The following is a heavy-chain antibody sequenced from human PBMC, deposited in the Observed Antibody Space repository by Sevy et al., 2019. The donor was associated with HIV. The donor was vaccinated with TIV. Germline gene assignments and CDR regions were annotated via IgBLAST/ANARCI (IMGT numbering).Heavy chain of an antibody. Sequence: GGSLRLSCAASGFTFSSYSMNWVRQAPGKGLEWVSYISSSSSTIYYADSVKGRFTISRDNAKNSLYLQMNSLRDEDTAVYYCAREGAYYYDGSGYYWGQGTLVTVSS. V-gene: IGHV3-48*02. D-gene: IGHD3-22*01. CDR1: GFTFSSYS. CDR2: ISSSSSTI. J-gene: IGHJ4*02. CDR3: AREGAYYYDGSGYY.